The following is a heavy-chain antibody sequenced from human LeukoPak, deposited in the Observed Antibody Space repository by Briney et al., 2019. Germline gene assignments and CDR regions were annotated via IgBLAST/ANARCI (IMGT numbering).Heavy chain of an antibody. J-gene: IGHJ3*02. D-gene: IGHD2-21*02. V-gene: IGHV5-51*01. CDR3: ARPKNIAYCGGDCYHKSDAFDI. CDR2: IYPGDSDT. CDR1: GYSFTSYW. Sequence: GESLKISCKGSGYSFTSYWIGWVRQMPGKGLEWMGIIYPGDSDTRYSPSFQGQVTISADKSISTAYLQWSSLKASDTAMYYCARPKNIAYCGGDCYHKSDAFDIWGQGTMVTVSS.